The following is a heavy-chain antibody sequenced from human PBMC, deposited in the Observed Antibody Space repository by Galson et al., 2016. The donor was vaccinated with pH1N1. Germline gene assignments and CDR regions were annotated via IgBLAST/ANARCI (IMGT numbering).Heavy chain of an antibody. Sequence: SLRLSCAASGFAFSSYDMHWVRQAPGKGLEWVAAIWYGGSNEYYGDSVKGRLTISRDNSKSTLYLQMNSLRDEDTAVYYCARPFYGGQYWGAAFNIWGQGTMVTASS. V-gene: IGHV3-33*01. CDR3: ARPFYGGQYWGAAFNI. D-gene: IGHD4-23*01. CDR2: IWYGGSNE. J-gene: IGHJ3*02. CDR1: GFAFSSYD.